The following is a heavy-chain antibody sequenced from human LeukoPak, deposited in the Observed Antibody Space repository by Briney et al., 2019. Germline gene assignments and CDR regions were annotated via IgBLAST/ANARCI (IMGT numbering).Heavy chain of an antibody. D-gene: IGHD6-13*01. CDR2: ISAYNGNT. CDR1: GYTFTSYG. CDR3: AGGIAAARNAPFDY. Sequence: ASVKVSCKAPGYTFTSYGISWVRQAPGQGLEWMGWISAYNGNTNYAQKLQGRVTMTTDTSTSTAYMELRSLRSDDTAVYYCAGGIAAARNAPFDYWGQGTLVTVSS. J-gene: IGHJ4*02. V-gene: IGHV1-18*01.